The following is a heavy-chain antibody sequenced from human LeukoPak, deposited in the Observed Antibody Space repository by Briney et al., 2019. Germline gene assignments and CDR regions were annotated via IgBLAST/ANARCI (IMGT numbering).Heavy chain of an antibody. V-gene: IGHV3-73*01. CDR3: MARGDSYGLFDY. J-gene: IGHJ4*01. CDR2: IRSKANTYAA. CDR1: AFTFSDSA. Sequence: PGGSLRLSCAASAFTFSDSAMHWVRQASGTGLEWVARIRSKANTYAASYAASVKGRFTISRDDSKNTASLQMNSLKTEDTAVYYCMARGDSYGLFDYWGHGTLVTVSS. D-gene: IGHD5-18*01.